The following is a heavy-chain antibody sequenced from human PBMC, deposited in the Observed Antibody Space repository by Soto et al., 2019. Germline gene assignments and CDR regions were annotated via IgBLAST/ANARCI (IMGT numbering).Heavy chain of an antibody. D-gene: IGHD4-17*01. J-gene: IGHJ6*02. Sequence: EMQLVQSGAEVKKSRESLKISCVGSGFSFSRYTVGWVRQVPGKGLEWMGVIHPGDSDTIYSPSFQGQVTISADKSISTAYLQWSSLKASDTAMYYCTLSYGDSYYYYYGMDVWGQGTTVTVSS. CDR2: IHPGDSDT. CDR1: GFSFSRYT. V-gene: IGHV5-51*01. CDR3: TLSYGDSYYYYYGMDV.